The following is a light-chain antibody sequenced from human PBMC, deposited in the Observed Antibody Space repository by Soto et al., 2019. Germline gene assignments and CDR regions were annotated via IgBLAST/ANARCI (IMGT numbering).Light chain of an antibody. CDR3: AAWDDSLSGGV. J-gene: IGLJ3*02. CDR1: SSNSGSNY. V-gene: IGLV1-47*01. Sequence: QSVLTQPPSASGTPGQRVTISCSGSSSNSGSNYVYWYQQLPGTAPKLLIYRNNQRPSGVPDRFSGSKSGTSASLAISGLRSEDEADYYCAAWDDSLSGGVFGGGTK. CDR2: RNN.